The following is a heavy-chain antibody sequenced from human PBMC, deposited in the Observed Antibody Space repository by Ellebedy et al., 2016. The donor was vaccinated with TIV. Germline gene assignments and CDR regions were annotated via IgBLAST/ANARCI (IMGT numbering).Heavy chain of an antibody. CDR3: ARAGLGYYDSSGYWGY. J-gene: IGHJ4*02. CDR2: IIPIFGTA. Sequence: SVKVSCXASGGTFSSYAISWVRQAPGQGLEWMGGIIPIFGTANYAQKFQGRVTITADESTSTAYMELSSLRSEDTAVYYCARAGLGYYDSSGYWGYWGQGTLVTVSS. D-gene: IGHD3-22*01. CDR1: GGTFSSYA. V-gene: IGHV1-69*13.